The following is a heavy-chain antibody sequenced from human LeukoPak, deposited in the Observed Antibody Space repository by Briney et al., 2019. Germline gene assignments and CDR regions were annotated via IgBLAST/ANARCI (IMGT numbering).Heavy chain of an antibody. V-gene: IGHV3-23*01. CDR3: AKDWTVLLWFGENKEGSYFDY. J-gene: IGHJ4*02. D-gene: IGHD3-10*01. Sequence: GGSLRLSCAASGFTFSNSAMSWVRQAPGKGLDWVSAISGSGANTYYADSVKGRFTISRDNSKNTLYLQMNSLRAEDTAVYYCAKDWTVLLWFGENKEGSYFDYWGQGTLVTVSS. CDR1: GFTFSNSA. CDR2: ISGSGANT.